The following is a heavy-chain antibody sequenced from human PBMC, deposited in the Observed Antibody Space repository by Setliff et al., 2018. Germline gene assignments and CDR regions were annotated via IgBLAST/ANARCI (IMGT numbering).Heavy chain of an antibody. CDR3: ARASLGKFGSAVEYFHH. V-gene: IGHV3-23*03. D-gene: IGHD2-15*01. J-gene: IGHJ1*01. CDR1: GFTLRIYW. CDR2: IYSGGSST. Sequence: GGSLRLSCAASGFTLRIYWMSWVRQAPGKGLGWVSVIYSGGSSTYYADSVKGRFTISRDNAKNTLYLQMNSLRADDTAVYYCARASLGKFGSAVEYFHHWGQGTLVTVSS.